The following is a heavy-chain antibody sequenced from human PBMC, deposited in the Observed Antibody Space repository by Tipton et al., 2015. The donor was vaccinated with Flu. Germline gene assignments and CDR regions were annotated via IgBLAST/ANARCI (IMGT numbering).Heavy chain of an antibody. D-gene: IGHD3-10*01. J-gene: IGHJ4*02. CDR3: ARHAERFRELSNSDN. CDR1: GYRFSSHW. CDR2: IYPGDSQT. V-gene: IGHV5-51*06. Sequence: QLVQSGAEVKKPGESLKISCKGSGYRFSSHWIGWVRQMPGKGLEWMGIIYPGDSQTTYSPSFQGQVTISVDKDTSTAYLQWSSLKASDSAMYYCARHAERFRELSNSDNWGQGTLVTVSS.